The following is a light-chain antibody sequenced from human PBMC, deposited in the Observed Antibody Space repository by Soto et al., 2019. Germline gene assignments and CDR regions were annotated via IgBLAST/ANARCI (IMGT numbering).Light chain of an antibody. J-gene: IGLJ1*01. Sequence: QSVLTQPPSVSGPPGQRVTISCTGSSSNIGAGYDVHWYQQLPGTAPKLLIYGNSNRPSGVPDRFSGSKSGTSASLAITGLQAEDEADYYCQSYDSSLSALFGTGTKLTVL. V-gene: IGLV1-40*01. CDR1: SSNIGAGYD. CDR3: QSYDSSLSAL. CDR2: GNS.